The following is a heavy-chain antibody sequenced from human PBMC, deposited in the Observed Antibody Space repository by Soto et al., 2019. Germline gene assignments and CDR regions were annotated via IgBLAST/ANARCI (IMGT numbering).Heavy chain of an antibody. CDR1: GGSISGYY. CDR2: INHSGST. CDR3: ARGWGRIFDY. D-gene: IGHD7-27*01. J-gene: IGHJ4*02. Sequence: PSETLSLTCTVSGGSISGYYLSWIRQPPGKGLEWIGEINHSGSTNYNPSLKSRVTISVDTSKNQFSLKLSSVTAADTAVYYCARGWGRIFDYWGQGTLVTVSS. V-gene: IGHV4-34*01.